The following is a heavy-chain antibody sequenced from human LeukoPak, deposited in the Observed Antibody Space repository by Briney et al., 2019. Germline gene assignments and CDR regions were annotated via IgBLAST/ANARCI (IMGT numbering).Heavy chain of an antibody. CDR1: GYTFTGYY. Sequence: GASVKVSCKASGYTFTGYYMHWVRQAPGQGLEWMGWINPNSGGTNYAQKLQGRVTMTRDTSISTAYMELSRLRSDDTAVYYCATLGGYCSGGSCYEGNWGQGTLVTVSS. J-gene: IGHJ4*02. CDR3: ATLGGYCSGGSCYEGN. CDR2: INPNSGGT. V-gene: IGHV1-2*02. D-gene: IGHD2-15*01.